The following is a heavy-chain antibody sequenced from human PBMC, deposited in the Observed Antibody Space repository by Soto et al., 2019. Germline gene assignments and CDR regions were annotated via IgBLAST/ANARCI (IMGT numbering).Heavy chain of an antibody. J-gene: IGHJ4*02. CDR3: AKDTYYYDRSGYYTYDH. CDR2: VSYDGSNK. D-gene: IGHD3-22*01. CDR1: GFTFSSYG. V-gene: IGHV3-30*18. Sequence: SLRLSCAASGFTFSSYGVHWVRQAPGKGLEWVASVSYDGSNKHYADSVKGRFTISRDNSRNTLDLQMNSLRAEDTAVFYCAKDTYYYDRSGYYTYDHWGQGTQVTSPQ.